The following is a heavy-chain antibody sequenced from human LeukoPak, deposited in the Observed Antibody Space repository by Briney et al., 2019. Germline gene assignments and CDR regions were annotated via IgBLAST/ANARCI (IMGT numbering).Heavy chain of an antibody. Sequence: PSETLSLTCAVSGGSISSGPYYWGWIRHPPGKGLEWIGSMYYSGDTHYKPTLQSRATISGDPSKNQFSLKLSSGTAADTAVYYCARLRATLTVVVTLFDSWGQGTLVTVSS. J-gene: IGHJ4*02. D-gene: IGHD3-22*01. V-gene: IGHV4-39*01. CDR1: GGSISSGPYY. CDR3: ARLRATLTVVVTLFDS. CDR2: MYYSGDT.